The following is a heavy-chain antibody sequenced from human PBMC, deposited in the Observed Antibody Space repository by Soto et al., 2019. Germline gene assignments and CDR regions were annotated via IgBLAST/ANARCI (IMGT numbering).Heavy chain of an antibody. CDR1: GFAFSDHY. Sequence: QVHLVESGGGLVKPGGSLRLSCAASGFAFSDHYMTWIRQAPGKGLEWISFISSSGDTIHYADSVKGRCTISRDNGRNSLYLQMNSLRAEDTAVYYGFDIFFWGQGTMVTVAS. CDR3: FDIFF. V-gene: IGHV3-11*01. J-gene: IGHJ3*01. CDR2: ISSSGDTI. D-gene: IGHD3-9*01.